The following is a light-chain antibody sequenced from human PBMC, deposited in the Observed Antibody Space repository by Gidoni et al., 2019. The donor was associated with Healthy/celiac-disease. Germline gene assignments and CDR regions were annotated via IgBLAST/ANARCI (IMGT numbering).Light chain of an antibody. CDR1: QSIVTY. CDR3: QQTATMPLT. V-gene: IGKV1-39*01. Sequence: DIQMTQSPSSLSASVGDTVSITCRASQSIVTYLHWYQQKPGKAPDLLIYAKSTLKSGVPSRFSGSGNGTHFTLTIRSLQPEDFAVYHCQQTATMPLTFXGXTKVXIK. CDR2: AKS. J-gene: IGKJ4*01.